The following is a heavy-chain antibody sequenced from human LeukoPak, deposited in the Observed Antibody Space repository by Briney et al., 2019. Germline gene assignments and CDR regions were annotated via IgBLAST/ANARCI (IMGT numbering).Heavy chain of an antibody. Sequence: VASVKVSCKASGYTFTSYGISWVRQAPGQGLEWMGWISAYNGNTNYAQKLQGRVTMTTDTSTSTAYMELRSLRSDDTAVYYCARVKSSGWYGRSTLEYWGQGTLVTVSS. V-gene: IGHV1-18*01. J-gene: IGHJ4*02. CDR1: GYTFTSYG. CDR2: ISAYNGNT. D-gene: IGHD6-19*01. CDR3: ARVKSSGWYGRSTLEY.